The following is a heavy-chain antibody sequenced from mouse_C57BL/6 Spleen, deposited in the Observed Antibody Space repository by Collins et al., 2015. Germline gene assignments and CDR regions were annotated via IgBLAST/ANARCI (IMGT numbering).Heavy chain of an antibody. Sequence: QVQLQRSGAELVRPGASVTLSCKASGYTFTDYEMHWVKQTPVHGLEWIGAIDPETGGTAYNQKFKGKAILTADKSSSTAYMELRSLTSEDSAVYYCTREGGITTVGYFDVWGTGTTVTVSS. D-gene: IGHD1-1*01. J-gene: IGHJ1*03. CDR3: TREGGITTVGYFDV. CDR2: IDPETGGT. CDR1: GYTFTDYE. V-gene: IGHV1-15*01.